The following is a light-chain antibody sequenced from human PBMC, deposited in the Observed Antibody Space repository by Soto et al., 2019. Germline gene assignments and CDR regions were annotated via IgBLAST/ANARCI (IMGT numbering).Light chain of an antibody. Sequence: DIQMTQSPSTLSASVGDRVTITCRASQSISSWLAWYQQKPGKAPKLLIYDASSLESGVPSRFSGSGSGTEFTLTIGSLQPDDFAPYYCQQYNSYPYTFGQGTKLAIK. J-gene: IGKJ2*01. CDR1: QSISSW. CDR3: QQYNSYPYT. V-gene: IGKV1-5*01. CDR2: DAS.